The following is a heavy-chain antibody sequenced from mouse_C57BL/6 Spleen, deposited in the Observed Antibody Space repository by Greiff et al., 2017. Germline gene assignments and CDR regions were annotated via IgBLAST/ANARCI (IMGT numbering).Heavy chain of an antibody. D-gene: IGHD2-4*01. CDR1: GYTFTSYW. Sequence: QVQLKQPGAELVKPGASVKLSCKASGYTFTSYWMHWVKQRPGQGLEWIGMIHPNSGSTNYNEKFKSKATLTVDKSSSTAYMQLSSLTSEDSAVYYCARDRDYGRYYYAMDYWGQGTSVTVSS. J-gene: IGHJ4*01. CDR3: ARDRDYGRYYYAMDY. V-gene: IGHV1-64*01. CDR2: IHPNSGST.